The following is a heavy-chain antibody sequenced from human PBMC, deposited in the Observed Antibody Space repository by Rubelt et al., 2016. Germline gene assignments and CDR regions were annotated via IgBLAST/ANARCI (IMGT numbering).Heavy chain of an antibody. Sequence: QVQLQESAPGLVKPSQTLSLTCTVSGGSISSSSYYWGWIRQPPGKGLEWIGSIYYSGSTYYNPSLKSRVTISVDTSKNQFSLKLSSVTAADTAVYYCARHSPLPPRYYDFWGGYVGGGTWYFDYWGQGTLVTVSS. CDR2: IYYSGST. D-gene: IGHD3-3*01. CDR3: ARHSPLPPRYYDFWGGYVGGGTWYFDY. V-gene: IGHV4-39*01. CDR1: GGSISSSSYY. J-gene: IGHJ4*02.